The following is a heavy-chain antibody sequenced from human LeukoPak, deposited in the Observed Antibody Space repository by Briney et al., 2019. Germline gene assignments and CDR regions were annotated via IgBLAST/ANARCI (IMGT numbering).Heavy chain of an antibody. J-gene: IGHJ6*02. D-gene: IGHD2-15*01. Sequence: GASVKVSCKASGYTFTSYGISWVRQAPGQGLEWMGWISAYNGNTNYAQKLQGRVTMTTDTSTSTAYMELRSLRSDDTAVYYCARDFGGQCSGGSCYYYYYGMDVWGQGTTVTVSS. V-gene: IGHV1-18*01. CDR2: ISAYNGNT. CDR1: GYTFTSYG. CDR3: ARDFGGQCSGGSCYYYYYGMDV.